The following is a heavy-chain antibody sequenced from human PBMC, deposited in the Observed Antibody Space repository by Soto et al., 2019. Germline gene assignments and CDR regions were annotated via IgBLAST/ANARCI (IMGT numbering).Heavy chain of an antibody. J-gene: IGHJ6*03. V-gene: IGHV3-66*01. CDR3: ASPFYYDILTAEGYYYYMDV. Sequence: GGSLRLSCAASGFTVSSNYMSWVRQAPGKGLEWVSVIYSGGSTYYADSVKGRFTISRDNSKNTLYLQMNSLRAEDTAVYYCASPFYYDILTAEGYYYYMDVWGKGTTVTVSS. D-gene: IGHD3-9*01. CDR1: GFTVSSNY. CDR2: IYSGGST.